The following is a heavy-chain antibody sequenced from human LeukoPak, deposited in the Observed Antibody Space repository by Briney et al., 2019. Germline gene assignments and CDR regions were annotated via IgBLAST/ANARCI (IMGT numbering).Heavy chain of an antibody. CDR3: ARDLYSIHGN. CDR1: GFTFGDYY. Sequence: GGSLRLSCSASGFTFGDYYMSWIRQAPGKGLEWISYITSADTIYYADSVKGRFTISRDNGKNSLYLQMNSLRADDTAVYYCARDLYSIHGNWGQGTLVTVSS. D-gene: IGHD2-21*01. CDR2: ITSADTI. J-gene: IGHJ4*02. V-gene: IGHV3-11*01.